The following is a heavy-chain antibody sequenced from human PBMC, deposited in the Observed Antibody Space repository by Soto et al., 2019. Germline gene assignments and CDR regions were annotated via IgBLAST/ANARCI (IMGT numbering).Heavy chain of an antibody. D-gene: IGHD1-26*01. J-gene: IGHJ4*02. Sequence: QVQLVESGGGVVQPGRSLRLSCAVSGFTFSSHAMHWVRQAPGKGLEWVTLISSDGSNKYYADSVKGRFTTSRDNSKNTMHLQMNSLRVADTAVYYCARDDEGGSDCDLGYWGQGALVIVSS. CDR1: GFTFSSHA. CDR2: ISSDGSNK. V-gene: IGHV3-30*14. CDR3: ARDDEGGSDCDLGY.